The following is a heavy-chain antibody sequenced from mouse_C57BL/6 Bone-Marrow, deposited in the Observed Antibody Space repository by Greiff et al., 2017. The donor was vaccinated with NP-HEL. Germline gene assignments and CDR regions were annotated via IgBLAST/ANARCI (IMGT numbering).Heavy chain of an antibody. CDR2: INPNYGTT. V-gene: IGHV1-39*01. Sequence: EVQVVESGPELVKPGASVKISCKASGYSFTDYNMNWVKQSNGKSLEWIGVINPNYGTTSYNQKFKGKATLTVDQSSSTAYMQLNSLTSEDSAVYYCARNGTVVATQAMDYWGEGTSLTVSS. CDR1: GYSFTDYN. D-gene: IGHD1-1*01. CDR3: ARNGTVVATQAMDY. J-gene: IGHJ4*01.